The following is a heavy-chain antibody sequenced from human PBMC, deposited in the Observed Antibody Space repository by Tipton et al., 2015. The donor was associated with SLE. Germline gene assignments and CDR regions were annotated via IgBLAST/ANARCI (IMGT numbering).Heavy chain of an antibody. V-gene: IGHV4-34*01. CDR2: MDHSGIT. CDR3: ARQVGAKAFDI. J-gene: IGHJ3*02. D-gene: IGHD1-26*01. Sequence: TLSLTCAVYGGSFSGYYWSWIRQPPGKGLEWIGEMDHSGITNYNPSLKSRVTISVDTSKNQFSLKLSSVTAADTAVYYCARQVGAKAFDIWGQGTMVTVSS. CDR1: GGSFSGYY.